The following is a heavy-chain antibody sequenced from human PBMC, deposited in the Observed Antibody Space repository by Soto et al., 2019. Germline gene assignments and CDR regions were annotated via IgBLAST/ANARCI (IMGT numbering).Heavy chain of an antibody. Sequence: QVQLVQSGAEVKKPGASVKVSCKASGYTFTSYGISWVRQAPGQGLEWMGWISAYNGNTNYAQKLQGRVNMTTDTSTSTAYMELRSLRADDTAVYYCARESRPIYCSGGSCYSEGSWFDPWGQGTLITVSS. CDR3: ARESRPIYCSGGSCYSEGSWFDP. CDR1: GYTFTSYG. D-gene: IGHD2-15*01. V-gene: IGHV1-18*01. J-gene: IGHJ5*02. CDR2: ISAYNGNT.